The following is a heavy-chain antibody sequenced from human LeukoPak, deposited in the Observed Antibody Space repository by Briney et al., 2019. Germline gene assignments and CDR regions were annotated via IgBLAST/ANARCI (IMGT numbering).Heavy chain of an antibody. Sequence: PGGSLRLSCVTSGFTFSSYWMTWARQAPGKGLEWVANINQDGHEKNYVDSVKGRFTISRDNPKNSLYLQMNSLRAEDTAVYFCVRDMDVWAQGTTVTVSS. CDR1: GFTFSSYW. J-gene: IGHJ6*02. V-gene: IGHV3-7*05. CDR2: INQDGHEK. CDR3: VRDMDV.